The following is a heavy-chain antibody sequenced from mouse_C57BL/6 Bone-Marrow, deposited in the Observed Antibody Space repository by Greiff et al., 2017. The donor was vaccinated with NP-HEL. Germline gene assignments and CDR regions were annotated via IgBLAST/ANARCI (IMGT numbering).Heavy chain of an antibody. CDR3: TSPNGYYLAWFAY. CDR1: GFTFSSYA. Sequence: DVKLVESGAGLVKPGGSLKLSCAASGFTFSSYAMSWVRQTPEKRLEWVAYISSGGDYIYYADTVKGRFTISRDNARNTLYLQMSSLKSEDTAIYYCTSPNGYYLAWFAYWGQGTLVTVSA. CDR2: ISSGGDYI. J-gene: IGHJ3*01. D-gene: IGHD2-3*01. V-gene: IGHV5-9-1*02.